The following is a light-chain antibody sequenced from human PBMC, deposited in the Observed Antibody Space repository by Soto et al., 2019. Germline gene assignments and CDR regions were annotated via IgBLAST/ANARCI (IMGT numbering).Light chain of an antibody. Sequence: QSALTQPASVSVAPGQSITISCTGTSGDVGGYPYVSWYQQHPGKAPKLMIYEVSKRPSGVSNRLSGSKSGNPASLTISGLQAEDEADYYCSSYTSSSTLDFGTGTKLTVL. V-gene: IGLV2-14*01. J-gene: IGLJ1*01. CDR2: EVS. CDR3: SSYTSSSTLD. CDR1: SGDVGGYPY.